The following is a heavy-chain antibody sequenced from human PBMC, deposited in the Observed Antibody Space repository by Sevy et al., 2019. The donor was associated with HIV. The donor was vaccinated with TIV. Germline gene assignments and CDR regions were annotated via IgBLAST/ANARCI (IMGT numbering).Heavy chain of an antibody. J-gene: IGHJ6*02. D-gene: IGHD3-22*01. CDR3: ARDSYYDSSGYYPSGGDYYYYGMDV. Sequence: SETLSLTCTVSGGSISSYYWSWIRQPAGKGLEWIGRIYTSGSTNYNPSLKSRVTMSVDTSKNQFSLKLGSVTAADTAVYYCARDSYYDSSGYYPSGGDYYYYGMDVWGQGTTVTVSS. CDR1: GGSISSYY. V-gene: IGHV4-4*07. CDR2: IYTSGST.